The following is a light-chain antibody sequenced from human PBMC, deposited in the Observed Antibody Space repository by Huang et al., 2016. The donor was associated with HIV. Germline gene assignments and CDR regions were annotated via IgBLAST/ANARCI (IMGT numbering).Light chain of an antibody. Sequence: DIQMTQSPSSLSASVGERVTITCRASQSNSSYLIWYQQKPGKAPKVVIHSASSLQSGVPSRFIGSGSGTDFTLTISRLQTEDFATYYCQQSYSSPPTFGQGTKVEIK. CDR3: QQSYSSPPT. V-gene: IGKV1-39*01. CDR1: QSNSSY. J-gene: IGKJ2*01. CDR2: SAS.